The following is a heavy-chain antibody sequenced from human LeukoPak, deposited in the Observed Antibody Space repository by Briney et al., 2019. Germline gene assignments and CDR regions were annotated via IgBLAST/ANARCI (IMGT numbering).Heavy chain of an antibody. CDR1: GYTFTNYA. J-gene: IGHJ4*02. CDR3: ARALWNWGYPFDY. CDR2: INADIGNT. Sequence: GASVKVSCKASGYTFTNYAIHWVRQAPGQRLEWMGWINADIGNTKYSQKFQDRVIITRDTSASTAYMELSSLRSEDTAIYYCARALWNWGYPFDYWGQGTLVTVSS. V-gene: IGHV1-3*01. D-gene: IGHD3-16*01.